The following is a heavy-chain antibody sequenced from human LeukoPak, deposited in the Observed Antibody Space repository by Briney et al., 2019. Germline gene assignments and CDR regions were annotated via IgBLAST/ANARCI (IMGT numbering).Heavy chain of an antibody. CDR1: GFTFSSYA. CDR3: AKDRPLRIQSIAVAVSDY. V-gene: IGHV3-23*01. CDR2: ISGSGGST. J-gene: IGHJ4*02. D-gene: IGHD6-19*01. Sequence: EGSLRLSCAASGFTFSSYAMSWVRQAPGKGLEWVSAISGSGGSTYYADSVKGRFTISRDNSKNTLYLQMNSLRAEDTAVYYCAKDRPLRIQSIAVAVSDYWGQGTLVTVSS.